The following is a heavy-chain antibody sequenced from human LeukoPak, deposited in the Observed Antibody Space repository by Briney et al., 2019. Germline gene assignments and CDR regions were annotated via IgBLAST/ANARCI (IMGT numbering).Heavy chain of an antibody. D-gene: IGHD3-22*01. CDR3: ARADTDSSGYPHIDL. CDR1: GFSFRSYN. V-gene: IGHV3-48*03. CDR2: ISSSFNTI. Sequence: HAGGSLRLSCAASGFSFRSYNMNWVRQAPGKGLEWVTYISSSFNTIYYTDSVQGRFTISRDNAKNYLYLQMNSLRAADTAVYYCARADTDSSGYPHIDLWGQGTLVTVSS. J-gene: IGHJ5*02.